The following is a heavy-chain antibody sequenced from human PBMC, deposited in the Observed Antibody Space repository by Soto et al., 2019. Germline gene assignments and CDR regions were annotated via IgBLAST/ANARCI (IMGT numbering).Heavy chain of an antibody. V-gene: IGHV4-59*08. CDR1: GGSISSYY. Sequence: PSETLSLTCTVSGGSISSYYWSWIRQPPGKGLEWIGYIYYSGSTNYNPSLKSRVTISVDTSKNQFSLKLSSVTAADTAVYYCARLGYYDILTGRMSVDFDYWGQGTLVTVSS. CDR3: ARLGYYDILTGRMSVDFDY. D-gene: IGHD3-9*01. CDR2: IYYSGST. J-gene: IGHJ4*02.